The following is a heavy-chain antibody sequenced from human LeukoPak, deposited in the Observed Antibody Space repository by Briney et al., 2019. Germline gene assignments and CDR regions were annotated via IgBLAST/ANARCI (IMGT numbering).Heavy chain of an antibody. V-gene: IGHV1-8*02. D-gene: IGHD3-10*01. CDR3: ARKYYGSGSYGY. CDR2: MNPNSGNT. J-gene: IGHJ4*02. CDR1: GGTFSSYA. Sequence: ASVKVSCKASGGTFSSYAISWVRQATGQGLEWMGWMNPNSGNTGYAQKFQGRVTMTRNTSISTAYMELSSLRSEDTAVYYCARKYYGSGSYGYWGQGTLVTVSS.